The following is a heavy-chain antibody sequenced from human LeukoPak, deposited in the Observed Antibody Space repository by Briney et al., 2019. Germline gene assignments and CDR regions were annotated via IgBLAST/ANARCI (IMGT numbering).Heavy chain of an antibody. V-gene: IGHV1-2*02. J-gene: IGHJ4*02. CDR1: GYTLTYYY. CDR3: ARARIVATDYFDY. Sequence: ASVKVSCKASGYTLTYYYIHWVRQAPGQGLEWMGWITPSSGGTIYAQKFQGRVTMTRDMSISTAYMELSRLRSDDTAVYYCARARIVATDYFDYWGQGTLVTVSS. CDR2: ITPSSGGT. D-gene: IGHD5-12*01.